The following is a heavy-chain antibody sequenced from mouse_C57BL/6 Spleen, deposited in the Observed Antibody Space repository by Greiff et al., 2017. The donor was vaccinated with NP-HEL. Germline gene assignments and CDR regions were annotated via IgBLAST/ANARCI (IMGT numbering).Heavy chain of an antibody. Sequence: EVKLMESGGGLVKPGGSLKLSCAASGFTFSSYAMSWVRQTPEKRLEWVATISDGGSYTYYPDNVKGRFTISRDNAKNNLYLQMSHLKSEDTAMYYCARAYGSSLYFDYWGQGTTLTVSS. CDR3: ARAYGSSLYFDY. J-gene: IGHJ2*01. D-gene: IGHD1-1*01. CDR1: GFTFSSYA. V-gene: IGHV5-4*03. CDR2: ISDGGSYT.